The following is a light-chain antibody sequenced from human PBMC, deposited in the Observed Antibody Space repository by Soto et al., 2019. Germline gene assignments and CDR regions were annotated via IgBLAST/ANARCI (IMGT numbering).Light chain of an antibody. CDR2: GAS. V-gene: IGKV3-15*01. J-gene: IGKJ1*01. CDR3: QQYNNWPPWT. CDR1: QSVSIN. Sequence: EIVMTQSPATLSVSPLERATLSCIASQSVSINLAWYQQKPGQAPRLLIYGASTRATGIPARFSGSGSGTEFTLTISSLQSEDFAVYYCQQYNNWPPWTFGQGT.